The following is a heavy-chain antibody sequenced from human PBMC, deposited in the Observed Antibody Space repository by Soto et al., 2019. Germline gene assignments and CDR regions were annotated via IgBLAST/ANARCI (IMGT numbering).Heavy chain of an antibody. Sequence: LSCAASGVTFTSYAMTWVRQVPGEGLQWVSSISKSGDSTYYADSVKGRFTTSRDNSKNTLYLQMNSLRAEDTAIYYCAKGSFGFDYWGQGTLVTVSS. J-gene: IGHJ4*02. D-gene: IGHD3-10*01. V-gene: IGHV3-23*01. CDR3: AKGSFGFDY. CDR2: ISKSGDST. CDR1: GVTFTSYA.